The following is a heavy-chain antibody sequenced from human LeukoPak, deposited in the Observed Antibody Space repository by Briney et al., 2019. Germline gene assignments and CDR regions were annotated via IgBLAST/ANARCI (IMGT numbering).Heavy chain of an antibody. CDR1: GGPISSYY. V-gene: IGHV4-59*01. CDR3: AREPRGYCSSTSCQSWYFDL. Sequence: SETLSLTCTVSGGPISSYYWSWIRQPPGKGLEWIGYIYYSGSTNYNPSLKSRVTISVDTSKNQFSLKLSSVTAADTAVYYCAREPRGYCSSTSCQSWYFDLWGRGTLVTVSS. D-gene: IGHD2-2*01. CDR2: IYYSGST. J-gene: IGHJ2*01.